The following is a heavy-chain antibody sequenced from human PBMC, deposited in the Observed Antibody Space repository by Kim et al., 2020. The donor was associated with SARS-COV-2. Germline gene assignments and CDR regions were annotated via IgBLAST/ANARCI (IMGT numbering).Heavy chain of an antibody. CDR3: AKSFRGFTYGKLDY. J-gene: IGHJ4*02. Sequence: GGSLRLSCAASGVTFSNYAMNWVRQAPGKGLEWVSAIGVNSGNTFYADSVKGRFTISRDNSKNTLYLQMNSLRPEDTAVYYCAKSFRGFTYGKLDYWSQGTLVTVSS. CDR1: GVTFSNYA. V-gene: IGHV3-23*01. CDR2: IGVNSGNT. D-gene: IGHD3-10*01.